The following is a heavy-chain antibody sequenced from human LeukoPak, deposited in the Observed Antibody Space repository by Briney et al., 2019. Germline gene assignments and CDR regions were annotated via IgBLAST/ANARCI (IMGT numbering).Heavy chain of an antibody. CDR2: INPKSGGT. Sequence: ASVKVSCKASGYTFTDYYMHWVRQAPGQGLEWMGWINPKSGGTNYAQKFQGRVTMTEDTSTDTAYMDLSSLRSEDTAVYYCATGTSGSYWGADYWGQGTLVTVSS. CDR3: ATGTSGSYWGADY. V-gene: IGHV1-2*02. CDR1: GYTFTDYY. J-gene: IGHJ4*02. D-gene: IGHD1-26*01.